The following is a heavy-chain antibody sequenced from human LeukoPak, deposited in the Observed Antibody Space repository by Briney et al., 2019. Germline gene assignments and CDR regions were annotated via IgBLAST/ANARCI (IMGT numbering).Heavy chain of an antibody. CDR1: GFTFSSNA. CDR3: AKDRRGPAAGTWYFES. Sequence: GGSLRLSCAASGFTFSSNAMGWVRQAPGKGLEWVSAITASAASTYYADSVKGRFTISRDNSKNTLYLQMNSLRAENTAIYYCAKDRRGPAAGTWYFESWGQGNLVTVSS. V-gene: IGHV3-23*01. J-gene: IGHJ4*02. D-gene: IGHD6-13*01. CDR2: ITASAAST.